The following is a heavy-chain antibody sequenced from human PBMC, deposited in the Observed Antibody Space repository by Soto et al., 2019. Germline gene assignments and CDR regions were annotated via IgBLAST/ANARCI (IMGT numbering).Heavy chain of an antibody. V-gene: IGHV4-30-4*01. CDR1: GYSISNSDYY. CDR2: IDYSGST. Sequence: PSETLSLTCTVSGYSISNSDYYWNWIRQSPGKGLEWIASIDYSGSTYYNPSLRSRVVISADTSKNLFSLKLRSVTAADTALYFCARDGPYSPGFDVWGQGTMVTVSS. J-gene: IGHJ6*02. D-gene: IGHD2-15*01. CDR3: ARDGPYSPGFDV.